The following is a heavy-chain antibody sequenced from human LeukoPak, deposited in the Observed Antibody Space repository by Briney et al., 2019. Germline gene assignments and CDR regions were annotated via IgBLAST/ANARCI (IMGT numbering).Heavy chain of an antibody. J-gene: IGHJ4*02. Sequence: SETLSLTCTVSGGSISTYYWSWIRQPAGKGLEWIGRIYTSGSTNYNPSLKSRVSMSVDTSKNQFSLKLSSVTAADTAVYYCARGKVVAGTPGQNSWDSWGQGTLVTVSS. CDR3: ARGKVVAGTPGQNSWDS. CDR1: GGSISTYY. D-gene: IGHD6-19*01. V-gene: IGHV4-4*07. CDR2: IYTSGST.